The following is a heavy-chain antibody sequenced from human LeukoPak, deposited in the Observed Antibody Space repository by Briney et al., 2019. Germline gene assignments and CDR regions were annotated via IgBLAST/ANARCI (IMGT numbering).Heavy chain of an antibody. V-gene: IGHV1-69*01. D-gene: IGHD3-3*01. J-gene: IGHJ4*02. Sequence: SVKVSCKASGGTFSSHAINWVRQAPGQGLEWMGGIIPMSSTTKYAQKFQGRVTITADESTSTVFMELSSLRSDDTAVYYCARPRTYYDSWSGYPPFDYWGQGTLVTVSS. CDR2: IIPMSSTT. CDR1: GGTFSSHA. CDR3: ARPRTYYDSWSGYPPFDY.